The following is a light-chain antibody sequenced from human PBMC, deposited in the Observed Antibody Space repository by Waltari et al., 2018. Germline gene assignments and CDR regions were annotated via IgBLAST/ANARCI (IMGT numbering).Light chain of an antibody. Sequence: EIVLTQSPGTLSLSPGERATLSCRASQSVTSNYLAWYQQKPGQAPRLLLYGASNRATGIPDRVSGSGSGTDFTLTISRLEPEDFAVYYCQHFGTSRSTFGQGTRLDIK. V-gene: IGKV3-20*01. CDR2: GAS. J-gene: IGKJ5*01. CDR3: QHFGTSRST. CDR1: QSVTSNY.